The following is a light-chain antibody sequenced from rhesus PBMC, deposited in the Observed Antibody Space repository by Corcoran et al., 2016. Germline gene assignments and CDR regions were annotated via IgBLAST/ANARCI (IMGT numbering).Light chain of an antibody. CDR1: PSLLYSSNNKNY. CDR3: QQYYSTPYS. V-gene: IGKV4-1*01. CDR2: GAS. Sequence: DIVMTQSPDSLAVSLGERVTINRKSSPSLLYSSNNKNYVAWYQQKPGQAPKLLIYGASTRESGVPNRLRGGGAGTVFTLTIGGLKAEDVAVYNCQQYYSTPYSFGQGTKVEIK. J-gene: IGKJ2*01.